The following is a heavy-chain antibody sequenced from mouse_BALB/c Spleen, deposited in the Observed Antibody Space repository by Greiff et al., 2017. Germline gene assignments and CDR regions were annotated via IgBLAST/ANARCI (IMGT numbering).Heavy chain of an antibody. CDR3: TYGSGYGFAY. J-gene: IGHJ3*01. D-gene: IGHD1-1*01. Sequence: EVQLQQSGAELVRSGASVKLSCTASGFNINDYYMHWVKQRPEQGLEWIGWIDPENGDTEYAPKFQGKATMTADTSSNTAYLQLSSLTAEDTAVYYCTYGSGYGFAYWGQGTLVTVSA. CDR1: GFNINDYY. CDR2: IDPENGDT. V-gene: IGHV14-4*02.